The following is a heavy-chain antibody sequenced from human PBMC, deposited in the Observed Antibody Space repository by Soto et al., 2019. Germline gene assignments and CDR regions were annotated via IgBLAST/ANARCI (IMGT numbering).Heavy chain of an antibody. CDR2: IRSSGGST. J-gene: IGHJ6*02. V-gene: IGHV3-23*01. Sequence: GGSLRLSCAAPGFTFSSYAMSWVRQAPGKGLEWVSAIRSSGGSTYYGDSVKGRFTISRDNSKNTLYLQMNSLRAEDTAVYYCAKMITIFSGMDVWGQGTTVTVSS. CDR3: AKMITIFSGMDV. D-gene: IGHD3-3*01. CDR1: GFTFSSYA.